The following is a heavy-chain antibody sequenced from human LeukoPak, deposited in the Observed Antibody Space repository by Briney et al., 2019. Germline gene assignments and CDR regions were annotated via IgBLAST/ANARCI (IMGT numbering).Heavy chain of an antibody. CDR2: IKQDGSEK. CDR1: GFTFSSYW. Sequence: AGGSLRLSCVVSGFTFSSYWMSWVRQAPGKGLEWVANIKQDGSEKYYVDSVKGRFTISRDNAKNSLYLQMNSLRAEDTAVYYCARTLYDFWSGYYGGTLFDYWGQGTLVTVSS. J-gene: IGHJ4*02. V-gene: IGHV3-7*01. CDR3: ARTLYDFWSGYYGGTLFDY. D-gene: IGHD3-3*01.